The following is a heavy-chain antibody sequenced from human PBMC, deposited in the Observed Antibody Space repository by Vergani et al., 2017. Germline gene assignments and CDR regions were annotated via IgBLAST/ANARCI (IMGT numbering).Heavy chain of an antibody. V-gene: IGHV3-48*03. J-gene: IGHJ6*03. Sequence: EGQLVESGGGLVQPGGSLRLSCAASGFTFSSYEINWVRQAPGKGLEWVSYISSSGSTIYYADSVKGRFTISRDNAKNLLYLQMNSLRAEDTAVYYCARHPYCYGSSCYSRGGRVRYMDVWGKGTTVTVSS. CDR2: ISSSGSTI. D-gene: IGHD2-15*01. CDR1: GFTFSSYE. CDR3: ARHPYCYGSSCYSRGGRVRYMDV.